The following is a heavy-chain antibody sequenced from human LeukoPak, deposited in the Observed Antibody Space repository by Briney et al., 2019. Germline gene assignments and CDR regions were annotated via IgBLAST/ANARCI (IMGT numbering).Heavy chain of an antibody. CDR2: ISGSGGST. CDR3: AKVGYSSSWPPYYFDY. D-gene: IGHD6-13*01. J-gene: IGHJ4*02. V-gene: IGHV3-23*01. Sequence: GGSLRLSCAASGFTFSNYGMHWVRQAPGKGLEWVSAISGSGGSTYYADSVKGRFTISRDNSKNTLYLQMNSLRAEDTAVYYCAKVGYSSSWPPYYFDYWGQGTLVTVSS. CDR1: GFTFSNYG.